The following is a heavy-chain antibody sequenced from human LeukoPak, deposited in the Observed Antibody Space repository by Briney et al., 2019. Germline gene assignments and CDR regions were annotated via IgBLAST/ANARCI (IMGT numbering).Heavy chain of an antibody. CDR2: IWYDGSNK. CDR1: RFTFSNYG. Sequence: GGSLRLSCAPSRFTFSNYGMHWVRQAPGKGLEWVAVIWYDGSNKYYGESVKGRFTISRDNSKNTLYLQMNSLRAEDTAVYYCARDITHHLAVTATPLGYWGQGTLVTVSS. D-gene: IGHD2-21*02. J-gene: IGHJ4*02. CDR3: ARDITHHLAVTATPLGY. V-gene: IGHV3-33*01.